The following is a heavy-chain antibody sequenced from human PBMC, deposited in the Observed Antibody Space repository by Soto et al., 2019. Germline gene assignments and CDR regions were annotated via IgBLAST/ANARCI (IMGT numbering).Heavy chain of an antibody. D-gene: IGHD3-3*01. CDR3: ARYATTIFGVVTLPGGWFDP. CDR2: IYYSGST. CDR1: GGSISSGDYY. V-gene: IGHV4-30-4*01. J-gene: IGHJ5*02. Sequence: SETLSLTCTVSGGSISSGDYYWSWIRQPPGKGLEWIGYIYYSGSTYYNPSLKSRVTISVDTSKNQFSLKLSSVTAADTAVYYCARYATTIFGVVTLPGGWFDPWGQGTLVTVSS.